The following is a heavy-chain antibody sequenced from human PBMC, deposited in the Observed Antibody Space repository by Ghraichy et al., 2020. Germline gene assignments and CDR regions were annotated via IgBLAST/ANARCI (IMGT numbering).Heavy chain of an antibody. CDR1: GFTFTSSA. CDR3: AAAYIIPYSSWGMGYYYGMDV. Sequence: SVKVSCKASGFTFTSSAVQWVRQARGQRLEWIGWIVVGSGNTNYAQKFQERVTITRDMSTSTAYMELSSLRSEDTAVYYCAAAYIIPYSSWGMGYYYGMDVWGQGTTVTVSS. CDR2: IVVGSGNT. V-gene: IGHV1-58*01. D-gene: IGHD6-6*01. J-gene: IGHJ6*02.